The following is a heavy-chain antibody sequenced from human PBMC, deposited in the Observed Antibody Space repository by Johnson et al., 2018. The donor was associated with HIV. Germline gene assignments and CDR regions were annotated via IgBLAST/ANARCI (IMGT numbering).Heavy chain of an antibody. D-gene: IGHD2-21*01. Sequence: EVQLVESGGGLVQPGGSLRLSCAASGFTFSSYDMHWVRQATGKGLEWVSAIGTAGDTYYPGSVKGRFTISRENAKNSLHLQMNSLRAEDTAVYYCAREGLWWGAFDIWGQGTMVTVSS. CDR3: AREGLWWGAFDI. CDR2: IGTAGDT. V-gene: IGHV3-13*01. J-gene: IGHJ3*02. CDR1: GFTFSSYD.